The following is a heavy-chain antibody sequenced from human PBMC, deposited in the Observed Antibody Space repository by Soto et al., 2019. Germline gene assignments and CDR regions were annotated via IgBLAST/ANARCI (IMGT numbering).Heavy chain of an antibody. CDR2: IIPVFGTS. D-gene: IGHD3-16*02. CDR1: GGIFDNYA. CDR3: ARHLYDFVWGSYRF. Sequence: QVQLEQSGSEVKEPGSSVKLSCKSSGGIFDNYAIVWVRQAPGQVLEWVGWIIPVFGTSRYSDLLRGRVTITADKSTSTVYLELRGLRSDDTAVYYCARHLYDFVWGSYRFWGQGTLVTVSS. J-gene: IGHJ4*02. V-gene: IGHV1-69*06.